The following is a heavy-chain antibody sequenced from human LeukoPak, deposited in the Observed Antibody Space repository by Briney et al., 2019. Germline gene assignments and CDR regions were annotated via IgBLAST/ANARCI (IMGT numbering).Heavy chain of an antibody. J-gene: IGHJ4*02. D-gene: IGHD2-15*01. CDR3: ARDGVALDY. CDR1: GFTFSSYS. CDR2: ISSSSSTI. Sequence: PGGSLRLSCAASGFTFSSYSMNWVRQAPGKGLEWVSYISSSSSTIYYADSVKGRFTISRDNAKNSLFLQMNSLRVEDTAVYYCARDGVALDYWGQGALVTVSS. V-gene: IGHV3-48*04.